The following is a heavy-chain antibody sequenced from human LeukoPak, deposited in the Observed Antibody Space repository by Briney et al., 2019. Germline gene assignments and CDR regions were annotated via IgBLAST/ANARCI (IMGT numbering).Heavy chain of an antibody. D-gene: IGHD1-26*01. V-gene: IGHV3-15*01. CDR3: TTLIVGATANNY. J-gene: IGHJ4*02. CDR2: IKSKTDGGTT. Sequence: GGSLRLSCGASGFTFSNAWMSWVRQAPGKGREWVGRIKSKTDGGTTDYAAPVKGRLTISRDDSKNTLYLQMNSLKTEDTAVYYCTTLIVGATANNYWGQGTLVTVSS. CDR1: GFTFSNAW.